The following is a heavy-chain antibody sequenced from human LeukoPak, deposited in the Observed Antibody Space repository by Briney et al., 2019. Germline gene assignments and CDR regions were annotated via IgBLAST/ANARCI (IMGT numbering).Heavy chain of an antibody. CDR3: ARGNSMVRGVTYYYYYMDV. CDR2: INPNSGGT. V-gene: IGHV1-2*02. D-gene: IGHD3-10*01. Sequence: GASVKVSCKASGYTFTGYYMHWVRQAPGQGLEWMGWINPNSGGTNYAQKFQGRVTMTRDTSISTAYMELSSLRSEDTAVYYCARGNSMVRGVTYYYYYMDVWGKGTTVTISS. J-gene: IGHJ6*03. CDR1: GYTFTGYY.